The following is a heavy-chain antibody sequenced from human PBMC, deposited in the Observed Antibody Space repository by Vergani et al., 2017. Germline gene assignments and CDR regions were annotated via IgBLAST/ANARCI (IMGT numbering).Heavy chain of an antibody. V-gene: IGHV3-30*02. J-gene: IGHJ4*02. D-gene: IGHD3-16*01. Sequence: QVQLVESGGGVVQRGGSLRLSCATSGFTLSNYVTQWIRQGPGKGLEFVAFIQFDGSNQYYADSVKGRFTLSRDFSKNTLYLQMNSLRTDDTATYYCAKHFRGWGIDYWGQGTQVIVSS. CDR2: IQFDGSNQ. CDR1: GFTLSNYV. CDR3: AKHFRGWGIDY.